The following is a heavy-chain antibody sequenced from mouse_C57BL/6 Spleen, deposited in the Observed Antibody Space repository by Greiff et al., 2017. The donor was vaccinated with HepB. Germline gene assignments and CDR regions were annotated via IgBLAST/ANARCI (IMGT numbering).Heavy chain of an antibody. J-gene: IGHJ2*01. CDR3: ARGYGSSPLFDY. Sequence: EVKVEESGGGLVKPGGSLKLSCAASGFTFSDYGMHWVRQAPEKGLEWVAYISSGSSTIYYADTVKGRFTISRDNAKNTLFLQMTSLRSEDTAMYYCARGYGSSPLFDYWGQGTTLTVSS. V-gene: IGHV5-17*01. CDR2: ISSGSSTI. CDR1: GFTFSDYG. D-gene: IGHD1-1*01.